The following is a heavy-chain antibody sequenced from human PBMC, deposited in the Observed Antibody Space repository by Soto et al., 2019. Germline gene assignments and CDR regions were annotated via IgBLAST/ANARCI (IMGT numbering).Heavy chain of an antibody. D-gene: IGHD3-3*01. CDR3: ARFGARSFAYNWFDP. CDR1: GFTFSRYS. CDR2: ISSSSSYI. J-gene: IGHJ5*02. Sequence: PGGSLRLSCASSGFTFSRYSMNWFRQAPGNGLDWFSSISSSSSYIYYADSVKGRFTISRDNAKNSLYLQMNSLRAEDTAVYYCARFGARSFAYNWFDPWGQGTLVTVSS. V-gene: IGHV3-21*01.